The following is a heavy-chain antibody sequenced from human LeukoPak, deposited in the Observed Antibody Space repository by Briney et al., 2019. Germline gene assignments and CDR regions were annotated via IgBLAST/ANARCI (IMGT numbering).Heavy chain of an antibody. CDR3: AKDISSVTPYYFDY. CDR1: GFPFSSYS. J-gene: IGHJ4*02. Sequence: PGGSLRLSCAASGFPFSSYSMNWVRQAPGKGLEWVSYISSSTGTIYYTDSVKGRFTISRDNAKNFLCLQMNSLRAEDTALYYCAKDISSVTPYYFDYWGQGTLVTVSS. V-gene: IGHV3-48*04. CDR2: ISSSTGTI. D-gene: IGHD4-11*01.